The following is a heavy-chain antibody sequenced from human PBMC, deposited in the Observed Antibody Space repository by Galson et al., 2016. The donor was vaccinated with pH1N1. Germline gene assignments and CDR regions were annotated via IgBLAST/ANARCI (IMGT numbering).Heavy chain of an antibody. V-gene: IGHV4-61*02. D-gene: IGHD3-3*01. Sequence: TLSLTCTVSGGSISSDSDYWTWLRQPAGKGLEWIGRVSGTGTTNYNPSLKSRGPISIDTSKNQFSLKMASVTAADTAVYFCARESLEWLIISGHRVELNWFDSWGQGTLVTVSS. J-gene: IGHJ5*01. CDR1: GGSISSDSDY. CDR2: VSGTGTT. CDR3: ARESLEWLIISGHRVELNWFDS.